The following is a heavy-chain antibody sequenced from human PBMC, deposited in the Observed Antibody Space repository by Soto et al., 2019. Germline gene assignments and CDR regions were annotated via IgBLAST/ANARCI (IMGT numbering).Heavy chain of an antibody. V-gene: IGHV4-39*01. CDR1: GGSISSSSYY. CDR2: IYYSGST. D-gene: IGHD6-19*01. CDR3: ARCYSSGWTVYYYYGMDV. J-gene: IGHJ6*02. Sequence: SETLSLTCTVSGGSISSSSYYWGWIRQPPGKGLEWIGSIYYSGSTYYNPSLKSRVTISVDTSKNQFSLKLSSVTAADTAVYYCARCYSSGWTVYYYYGMDVWGQGTTVTVSS.